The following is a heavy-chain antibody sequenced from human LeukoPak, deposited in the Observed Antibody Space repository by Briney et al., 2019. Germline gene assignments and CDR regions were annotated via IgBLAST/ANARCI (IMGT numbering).Heavy chain of an antibody. J-gene: IGHJ4*02. CDR1: GFTLSDYY. V-gene: IGHV3-11*01. D-gene: IGHD6-25*01. CDR3: VRDKAASAY. CDR2: ISNSGSTI. Sequence: GGSLRHSCAASGFTLSDYYMSWIRQAPGKGLEWVGYISNSGSTIYYADSVRGRFTISRDNAKNSLYLKMSSLRAEDTAVYYCVRDKAASAYWGQGTLVTVSS.